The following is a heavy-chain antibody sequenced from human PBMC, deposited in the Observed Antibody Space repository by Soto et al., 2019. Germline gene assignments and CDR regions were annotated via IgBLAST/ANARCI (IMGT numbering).Heavy chain of an antibody. D-gene: IGHD3-22*01. CDR2: ISYDGSNK. CDR3: ANSDPAAYYYDSSGYYY. J-gene: IGHJ4*02. Sequence: GGSLRLSCAASGFTFSSYGMHWVRQAPGKGLEWVAVISYDGSNKYYADSVKGRFTISRDNSKNTLYLQMNSLRAEDTAVYYYANSDPAAYYYDSSGYYYWGQGTLVTVSS. V-gene: IGHV3-30*18. CDR1: GFTFSSYG.